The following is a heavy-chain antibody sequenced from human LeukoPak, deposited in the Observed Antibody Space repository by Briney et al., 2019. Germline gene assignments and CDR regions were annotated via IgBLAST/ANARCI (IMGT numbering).Heavy chain of an antibody. CDR1: GGSISSYY. V-gene: IGHV4-59*01. CDR3: ARVLAVAGTPFDY. CDR2: IYYSGST. Sequence: SETLSLTCTVSGGSISSYYWSWIRQPPGKGLEGIGYIYYSGSTHYNPSPKSRDATSVDTSQHHFSLKLSSVTAADTAVYYCARVLAVAGTPFDYWGQGTLVTVSS. J-gene: IGHJ4*02. D-gene: IGHD6-19*01.